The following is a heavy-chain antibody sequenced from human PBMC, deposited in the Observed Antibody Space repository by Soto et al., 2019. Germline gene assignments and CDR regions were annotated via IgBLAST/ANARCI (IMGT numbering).Heavy chain of an antibody. CDR3: TRSVPNSYGDYVHWYFDL. CDR2: IYYSGST. D-gene: IGHD4-17*01. Sequence: QVQLQESGPGLVKPSQTLSLTCTVSGGSISSGGYYWSWIRQHPGKGLEWIGYIYYSGSTYYNPSLKSRVTISVDTSKNQFSLKLSSVTAADTAVYYCTRSVPNSYGDYVHWYFDLWGRGTLVTVSS. J-gene: IGHJ2*01. V-gene: IGHV4-31*03. CDR1: GGSISSGGYY.